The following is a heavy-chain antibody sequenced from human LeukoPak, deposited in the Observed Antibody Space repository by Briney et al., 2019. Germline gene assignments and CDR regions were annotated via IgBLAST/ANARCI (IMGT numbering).Heavy chain of an antibody. J-gene: IGHJ4*02. Sequence: PGGSLRLSCAASGFTFSTYWMTWVRQAPGKGLEWVASISSDGSGKYYMDSVKGRFTISRDNATNSLFLQMNSLRAEDTAVHYCGRVRPGDADYWGQGTLVTVSS. CDR2: ISSDGSGK. V-gene: IGHV3-7*01. CDR3: GRVRPGDADY. CDR1: GFTFSTYW. D-gene: IGHD1-26*01.